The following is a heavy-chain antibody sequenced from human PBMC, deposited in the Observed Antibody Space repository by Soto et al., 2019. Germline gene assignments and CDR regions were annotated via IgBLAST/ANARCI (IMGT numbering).Heavy chain of an antibody. CDR2: ISGDGSST. D-gene: IGHD5-18*01. CDR1: GFTFSTYA. V-gene: IGHV3-23*01. CDR3: AQGAQLWPNP. J-gene: IGHJ5*02. Sequence: EGSLRLSCAASGFTFSTYAMSWVRQAPGKGLEWVSAISGDGSSTYNADSVKGRFTISRDNSKNTLFLQMNSLRAEDTAVYYCAQGAQLWPNPWGQGTLVTVSS.